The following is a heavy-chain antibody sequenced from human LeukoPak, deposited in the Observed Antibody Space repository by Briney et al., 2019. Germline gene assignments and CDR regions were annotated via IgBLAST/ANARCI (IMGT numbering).Heavy chain of an antibody. CDR2: INPSGGST. J-gene: IGHJ6*03. V-gene: IGHV1-46*01. Sequence: ASVKVSCKASGYTFTSYYMHWVRQAPGQGLEWMGIINPSGGSTSYAQKFQGRVTITTDESTSTAYMELSSLRSEDTAVYYCARDADHLGYYYMDVWGKGTTVTVSS. CDR3: ARDADHLGYYYMDV. CDR1: GYTFTSYY.